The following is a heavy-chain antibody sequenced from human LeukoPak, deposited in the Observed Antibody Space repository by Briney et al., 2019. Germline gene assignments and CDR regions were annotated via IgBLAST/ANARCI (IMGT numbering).Heavy chain of an antibody. J-gene: IGHJ3*02. D-gene: IGHD3-22*01. Sequence: GGSLRLSCAASGFTFSSYSMNWVRQAPGKGLEWVSSISSSSSYIYYADSVKGRFTISRDNSKNTLYLQMNSLRAEDTAVYYCATNLYYYGTSGYSYIWGQGTMVAVSS. V-gene: IGHV3-21*01. CDR2: ISSSSSYI. CDR3: ATNLYYYGTSGYSYI. CDR1: GFTFSSYS.